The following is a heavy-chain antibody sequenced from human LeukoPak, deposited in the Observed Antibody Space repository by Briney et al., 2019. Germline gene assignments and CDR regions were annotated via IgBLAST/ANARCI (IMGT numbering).Heavy chain of an antibody. V-gene: IGHV3-48*02. CDR3: ARPLSYSSNAALGY. J-gene: IGHJ4*02. CDR1: GFTSSSYS. CDR2: ISSSSSTI. Sequence: PGGSLRLSCADPGFTSSSYSMNWVRQAPGKGLEWVSYISSSSSTIYYADSVKGRFTISRDNAKNSLYLQMNSLRDEDTAVYYCARPLSYSSNAALGYWGQGTLVTVSS. D-gene: IGHD6-13*01.